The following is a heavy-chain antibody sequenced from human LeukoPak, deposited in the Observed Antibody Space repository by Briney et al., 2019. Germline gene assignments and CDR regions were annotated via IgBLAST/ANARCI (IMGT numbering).Heavy chain of an antibody. V-gene: IGHV3-21*01. Sequence: GGSLRLSCAASGFTFSSYAMSWVRQAPGKGLEWVSSISSSSSYIYYADSVKGRFTISRDNAKNSLYLQMNSLRAEDTAVYYCATEGGYCSGGSCYSEGYFDYWGQGTLVTVSS. J-gene: IGHJ4*02. CDR1: GFTFSSYA. CDR3: ATEGGYCSGGSCYSEGYFDY. D-gene: IGHD2-15*01. CDR2: ISSSSSYI.